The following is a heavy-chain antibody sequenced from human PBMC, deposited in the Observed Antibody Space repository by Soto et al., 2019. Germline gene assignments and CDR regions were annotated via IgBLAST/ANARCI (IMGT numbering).Heavy chain of an antibody. V-gene: IGHV4-30-2*01. D-gene: IGHD6-13*01. CDR1: GGSISSGGSS. CDR3: ARSSGIAAAGRFDY. CDR2: IYHSGST. J-gene: IGHJ4*02. Sequence: SETLSLTCAVSGGSISSGGSSRGWIRQPPGKGLEWIGYIYHSGSTYYNPSLKSRVTISVDRSKNQFSLKLSSVTAADTAVYYCARSSGIAAAGRFDYWGQGTLVTVSS.